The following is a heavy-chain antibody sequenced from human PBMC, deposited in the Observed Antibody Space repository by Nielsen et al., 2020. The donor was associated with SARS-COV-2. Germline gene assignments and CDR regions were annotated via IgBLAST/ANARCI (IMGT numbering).Heavy chain of an antibody. CDR3: ARSLTLIGGYYGMDV. CDR2: ISYDGSNK. CDR1: GFTFSDYW. V-gene: IGHV3-30-3*01. Sequence: GESLKISCAASGFTFSDYWMSWVRQAPGKGLEWVAVISYDGSNKYYADSVKGRFTISRDNSKNTLYLQMNSLRAEDTAVYYCARSLTLIGGYYGMDVWGQGTTVTVSS. J-gene: IGHJ6*02. D-gene: IGHD7-27*01.